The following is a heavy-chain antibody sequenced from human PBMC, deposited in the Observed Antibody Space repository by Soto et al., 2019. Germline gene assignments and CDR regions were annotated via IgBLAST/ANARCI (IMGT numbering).Heavy chain of an antibody. J-gene: IGHJ2*01. CDR1: GFTFSNYW. CDR3: ARGIDFYFDL. Sequence: EVQLVESGGDLVQPGGSLSLSCVASGFTFSNYWMHWVRQAPGKGLEWVSRINSDESSRAYADSVKGRFISSRDNDKNSLPLEMNSLRAEDTAVYYCARGIDFYFDLWGRGTLVTVSS. CDR2: INSDESSR. V-gene: IGHV3-74*01.